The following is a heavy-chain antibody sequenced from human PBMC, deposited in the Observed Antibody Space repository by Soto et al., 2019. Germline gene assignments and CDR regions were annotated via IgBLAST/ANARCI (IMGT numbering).Heavy chain of an antibody. CDR3: AAARITIFGVVPLFDP. V-gene: IGHV1-58*01. CDR1: GFTFTSSA. CDR2: IVVGSGNT. D-gene: IGHD3-3*01. J-gene: IGHJ5*02. Sequence: QMQLVQSGPEVKKPGTSVKVSCKASGFTFTSSAVQWVRQARGQRLEWIGWIVVGSGNTNYAQKFQERVTITRDMATSTAYMELSSLRSEDTAVYYCAAARITIFGVVPLFDPWGQGTLVTVSP.